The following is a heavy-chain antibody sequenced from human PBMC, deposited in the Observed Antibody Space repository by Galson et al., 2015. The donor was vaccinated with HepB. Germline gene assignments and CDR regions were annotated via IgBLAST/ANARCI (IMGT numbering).Heavy chain of an antibody. CDR1: GFTFSSYA. J-gene: IGHJ6*03. CDR2: ISGSGGST. V-gene: IGHV3-23*01. Sequence: SLRLSCAASGFTFSSYAMSWVRQAPGKGLEWVSAISGSGGSTYYADPVKGRFTISRDNSKNTLYLQMNSLRTEDTAVYYCAKLGYYDSSGTISYMDVWGKGTTVTVSS. CDR3: AKLGYYDSSGTISYMDV. D-gene: IGHD3-22*01.